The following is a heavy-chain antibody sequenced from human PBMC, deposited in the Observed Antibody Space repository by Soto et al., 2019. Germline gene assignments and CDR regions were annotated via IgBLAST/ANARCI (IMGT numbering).Heavy chain of an antibody. Sequence: EGQLVESGGGLVQPGRSLRLSCAASGFTFEDSVMHWVPQAPGKGLEWVSGISWNSDIRAYADSVKGRFTISRDNAKDSVYLQMSSLRAEDTALYYCAKDMAHYDFWGNNERALDVWGQGTTVIVSS. D-gene: IGHD3-3*01. CDR3: AKDMAHYDFWGNNERALDV. CDR1: GFTFEDSV. V-gene: IGHV3-9*01. J-gene: IGHJ6*02. CDR2: ISWNSDIR.